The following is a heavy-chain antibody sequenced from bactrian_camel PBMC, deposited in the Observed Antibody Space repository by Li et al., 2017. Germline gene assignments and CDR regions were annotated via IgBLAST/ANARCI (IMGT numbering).Heavy chain of an antibody. CDR3: AKIAINY. J-gene: IGHJ4*01. CDR1: GFTFSSYW. Sequence: QVQLVESGGGLVQPGGSLRLSCAASGFTFSSYWMYWVRQAPGKGLEWLSLINSGGDSTYYADSVKGRFSISRDNAKNTLYLQLNSLKTEDTAMYYCAKIAINYWGQGTQVTVS. CDR2: INSGGDST. V-gene: IGHV3S1*01.